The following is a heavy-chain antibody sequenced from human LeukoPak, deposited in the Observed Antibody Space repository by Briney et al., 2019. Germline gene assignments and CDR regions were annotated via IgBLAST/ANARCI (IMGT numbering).Heavy chain of an antibody. Sequence: GGSLRLSCAASGFRFSDYSMNWVRQAPGKGLEWVSVIYSAGTTYYADSVKGRFTISRDNSKNTVYLQMNSLRAEDTAVYYCARGDDYGGAWYYFDFWGLGTLVTVSS. CDR3: ARGDDYGGAWYYFDF. J-gene: IGHJ4*02. D-gene: IGHD4-23*01. CDR2: IYSAGTT. V-gene: IGHV3-53*01. CDR1: GFRFSDYS.